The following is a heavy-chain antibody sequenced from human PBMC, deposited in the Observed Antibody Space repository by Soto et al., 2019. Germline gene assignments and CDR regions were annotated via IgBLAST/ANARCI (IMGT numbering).Heavy chain of an antibody. CDR3: ARDGIYGSGSSFDY. Sequence: ASVKVSCKASRYTFISYAINWVRQATGQGLEWMGWMNPKSANTGYAQNFQGRVTMTRDTSTSTVYMELSSLRSEDTAVYYCARDGIYGSGSSFDYWGQGTLVTVSS. CDR1: RYTFISYA. D-gene: IGHD3-10*01. V-gene: IGHV1-8*01. J-gene: IGHJ4*02. CDR2: MNPKSANT.